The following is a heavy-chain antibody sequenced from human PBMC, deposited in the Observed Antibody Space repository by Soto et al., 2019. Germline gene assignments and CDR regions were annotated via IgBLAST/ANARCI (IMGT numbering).Heavy chain of an antibody. Sequence: SVKVSCKASGYTFTSYGISWVRQAPVQGLEWMGWISAYNGNTNYAQKLQGRVTMTTDTSTSTAYMELRSLRSDDTAVYYCARFVKRGYSYGAFDYWGQGTLVTVSS. CDR2: ISAYNGNT. D-gene: IGHD5-18*01. V-gene: IGHV1-18*01. CDR1: GYTFTSYG. CDR3: ARFVKRGYSYGAFDY. J-gene: IGHJ4*02.